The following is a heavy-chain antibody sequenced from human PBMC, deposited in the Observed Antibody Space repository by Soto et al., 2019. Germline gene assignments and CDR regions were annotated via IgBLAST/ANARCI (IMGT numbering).Heavy chain of an antibody. CDR2: ISGSGGST. J-gene: IGHJ6*02. CDR3: ANGGNYDFWSGYYSPYKYYGMDV. CDR1: GFTFSSYA. D-gene: IGHD3-3*01. Sequence: QPGGSLRLSCAASGFTFSSYAMSWVRQAPGKGLEWVSAISGSGGSTYYADSVKGRFTISRDNSKNTLYLQMNSLRAEDTAVYYCANGGNYDFWSGYYSPYKYYGMDVWGQGTTVTVSS. V-gene: IGHV3-23*01.